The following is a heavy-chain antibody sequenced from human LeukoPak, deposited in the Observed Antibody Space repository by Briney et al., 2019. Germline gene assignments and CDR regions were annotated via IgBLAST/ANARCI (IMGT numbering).Heavy chain of an antibody. J-gene: IGHJ4*02. CDR2: INPNSGGT. V-gene: IGHV1-2*02. D-gene: IGHD6-13*01. CDR3: ARDPSSSSWYFDY. Sequence: ASVRVSCKASGYTFTGYYMHWVRQAPGQGLEWMGWINPNSGGTNYAQKFQGRVTMTRDTSTSTVYMELSSLTSEDTAVYYCARDPSSSSWYFDYWGQGTLVTVSS. CDR1: GYTFTGYY.